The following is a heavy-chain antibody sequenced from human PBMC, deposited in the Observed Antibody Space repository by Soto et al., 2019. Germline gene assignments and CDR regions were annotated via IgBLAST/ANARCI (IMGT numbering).Heavy chain of an antibody. J-gene: IGHJ4*02. Sequence: GGSLRLSCAASGFTFSSYAMSWVRQAPGKGLEWVSAISGSGGSTYYADSVKGRFTISRDNSKNTLYLQMNSLRAEDTAVYYCAKDRGTYYYDSSGLYFDYWGQGTLVTVSP. CDR2: ISGSGGST. V-gene: IGHV3-23*01. CDR1: GFTFSSYA. CDR3: AKDRGTYYYDSSGLYFDY. D-gene: IGHD3-22*01.